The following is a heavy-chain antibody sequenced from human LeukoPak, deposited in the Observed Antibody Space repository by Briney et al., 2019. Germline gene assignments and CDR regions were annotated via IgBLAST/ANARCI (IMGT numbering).Heavy chain of an antibody. V-gene: IGHV5-51*01. Sequence: GESLKTSCKGSGYSFTNYWIGWVRQMPGKGLEWMGIIYPGDSDTRYSPSFQGQVTISADKSISTAYLQWNSLKASDTAMYYCARLFYGSESYFDYWGQGTLVTVSS. J-gene: IGHJ4*02. CDR2: IYPGDSDT. CDR1: GYSFTNYW. D-gene: IGHD3-10*01. CDR3: ARLFYGSESYFDY.